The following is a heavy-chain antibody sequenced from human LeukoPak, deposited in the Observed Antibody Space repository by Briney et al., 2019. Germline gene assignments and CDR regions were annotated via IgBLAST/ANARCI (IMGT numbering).Heavy chain of an antibody. CDR3: AKRGVVVRVILVGFHKEANYFDS. Sequence: QPGGSLRLSCAVSGITLSNYGMSWVRQAPAKGLEWVAGISGGGGGTNYADSVKGRFTVSRDNPKNTLYLQMHSLRAEDTAVYFCAKRGVVVRVILVGFHKEANYFDSWGQGALVTVSS. V-gene: IGHV3-23*01. CDR2: ISGGGGGT. CDR1: GITLSNYG. D-gene: IGHD3-10*01. J-gene: IGHJ4*02.